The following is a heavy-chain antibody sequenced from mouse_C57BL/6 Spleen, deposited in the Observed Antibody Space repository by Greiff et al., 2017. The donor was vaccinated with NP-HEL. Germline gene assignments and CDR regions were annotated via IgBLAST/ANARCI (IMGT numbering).Heavy chain of an antibody. V-gene: IGHV5-4*01. CDR2: ISDGGSYT. Sequence: EVQGVESGGGLVKPGGSLKLSCAASGFTFSSYAMSWVRQTPEKRLEWVATISDGGSYTYYPDNVKGRFTISRDNAKNNLYLQMSHLKSEDTAMYYCARRGNGYYYFDYWGQGITLTVSS. CDR3: ARRGNGYYYFDY. J-gene: IGHJ2*01. D-gene: IGHD2-3*01. CDR1: GFTFSSYA.